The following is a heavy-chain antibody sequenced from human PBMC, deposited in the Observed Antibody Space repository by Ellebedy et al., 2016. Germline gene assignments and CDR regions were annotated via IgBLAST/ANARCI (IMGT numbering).Heavy chain of an antibody. CDR3: ARGYCSGGRCYAYGMDV. J-gene: IGHJ6*02. D-gene: IGHD2-15*01. Sequence: SGTLSLTXTVSGGSISGYYWSWVRQPPGKGLEWIGYVYYSGTPNYNPSLKSRVTISLDRSNNQFSLKLTSVTAADTAVYYCARGYCSGGRCYAYGMDVWGQGTTVTVSS. CDR1: GGSISGYY. CDR2: VYYSGTP. V-gene: IGHV4-59*01.